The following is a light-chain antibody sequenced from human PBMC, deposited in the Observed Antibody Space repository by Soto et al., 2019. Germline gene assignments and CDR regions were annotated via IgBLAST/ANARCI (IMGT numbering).Light chain of an antibody. J-gene: IGKJ5*01. V-gene: IGKV3-15*01. CDR1: QSVSSN. CDR3: QQYGSSPT. CDR2: GAS. Sequence: EIVMTQSPATLSVSPGERATLSCRASQSVSSNLAWYQQKPGQAPRLLIYGASTRATGIPARFSGSGSGTEFTLTISSLQSEDFAVYYCQQYGSSPTFGEGTRLENK.